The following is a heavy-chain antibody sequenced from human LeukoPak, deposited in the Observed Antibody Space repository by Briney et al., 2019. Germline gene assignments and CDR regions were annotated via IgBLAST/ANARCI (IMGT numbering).Heavy chain of an antibody. CDR3: ARRGSPTNDRIDY. D-gene: IGHD3-22*01. CDR1: GFTVSSNY. V-gene: IGHV3-53*01. Sequence: PGGSLRLSCAASGFTVSSNYMSWVRQAPGKGLEWVSVIYSGGNTYYADSVKGRLTISRDNSKNKLYLLMNSLRAEDTAVYYCARRGSPTNDRIDYWGQGTLVTVSS. J-gene: IGHJ4*02. CDR2: IYSGGNT.